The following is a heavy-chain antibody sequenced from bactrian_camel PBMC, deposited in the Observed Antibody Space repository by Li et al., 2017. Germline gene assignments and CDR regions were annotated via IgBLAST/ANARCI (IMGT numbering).Heavy chain of an antibody. CDR1: EYSQRVC. Sequence: HVQLVESGGGSAQNGGSLRLSCVVAEYSQRVCMGWFRQAPGKEREGVASIRFDGSTIYANSVKGRFTISKDSDKNTIYLQMSNLTPEDSAMYYCAADGTNSGVSLRCTFYEWYYYGQGTQVTVS. CDR3: AADGTNSGVSLRCTFYEWYY. V-gene: IGHV3S53*01. D-gene: IGHD2*01. J-gene: IGHJ4*01. CDR2: IRFDGST.